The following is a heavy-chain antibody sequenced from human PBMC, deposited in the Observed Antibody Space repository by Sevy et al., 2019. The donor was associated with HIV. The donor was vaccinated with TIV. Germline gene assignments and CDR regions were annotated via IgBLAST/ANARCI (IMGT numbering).Heavy chain of an antibody. CDR1: GDSVSSNSAA. J-gene: IGHJ4*02. D-gene: IGHD6-19*01. V-gene: IGHV6-1*01. CDR2: TYYRSKWYN. CDR3: ARGYRPYSSGWLYYFDY. Sequence: SQTLSLTCAISGDSVSSNSAAWNWIRQSPSRGLEWLGRTYYRSKWYNDYAVSGKSRITINPDTSKNQFSPQLNSVSPEDTAVYYCARGYRPYSSGWLYYFDYWGQGTLVTVSS.